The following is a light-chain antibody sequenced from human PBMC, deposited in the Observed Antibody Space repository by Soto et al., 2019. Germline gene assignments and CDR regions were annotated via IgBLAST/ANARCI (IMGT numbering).Light chain of an antibody. CDR1: QTVLRSSNNKNH. V-gene: IGKV4-1*01. CDR2: WAS. J-gene: IGKJ5*01. CDR3: QHYYTVPVT. Sequence: DIVMTQSPDSLAVSLGERATINCKSSQTVLRSSNNKNHLAWYQQKPEQPPKMLISWASTRESGVPDRFSGSGSGTDFTLTISSLQAEEVAVYYCQHYYTVPVTFGQGTRLEIK.